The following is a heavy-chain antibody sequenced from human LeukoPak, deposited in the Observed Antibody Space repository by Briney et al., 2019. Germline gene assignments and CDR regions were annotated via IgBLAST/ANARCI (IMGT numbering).Heavy chain of an antibody. Sequence: PSETLSLTCDVSGGSVTSTNWWTWFRQPPGKGLEWIGEVHLDGRTNYNPSLKSRLVMSADLPENHISLKLTSVTVADTAVYYCARHGPWGSGWYDYWGLGTLVTVSS. D-gene: IGHD6-19*01. J-gene: IGHJ4*02. CDR3: ARHGPWGSGWYDY. CDR1: GGSVTSTNW. V-gene: IGHV4-4*02. CDR2: VHLDGRT.